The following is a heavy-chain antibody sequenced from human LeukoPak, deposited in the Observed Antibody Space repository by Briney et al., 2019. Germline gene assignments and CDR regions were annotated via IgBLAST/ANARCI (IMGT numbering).Heavy chain of an antibody. CDR1: GFTFSSYE. CDR3: ARDSSSSGGMDA. D-gene: IGHD6-13*01. CDR2: ISSSGSTI. Sequence: PGGSLRLSCAASGFTFSSYEMNWVRQAPGKGLEWVSYISSSGSTIYYADSVKGRFTISRDNARNSLYLQMNSLRAEDTAVYYCARDSSSSGGMDAWGQGTTVTVSS. V-gene: IGHV3-48*03. J-gene: IGHJ6*02.